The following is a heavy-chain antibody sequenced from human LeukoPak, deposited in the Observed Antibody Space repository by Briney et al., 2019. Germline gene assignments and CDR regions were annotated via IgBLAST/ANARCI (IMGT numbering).Heavy chain of an antibody. CDR3: ARVNWGYYFDY. CDR2: ISYDGSNK. CDR1: GFTFTNYG. Sequence: GGSLRLSCAASGFTFTNYGMHWVRQAPGKGLEWVAVISYDGSNKYYADSVKGRFTISRDNSKNTLYLQMNSLRAEDTAVYYCARVNWGYYFDYWGQGTLVTVSS. V-gene: IGHV3-30*12. J-gene: IGHJ4*02. D-gene: IGHD7-27*01.